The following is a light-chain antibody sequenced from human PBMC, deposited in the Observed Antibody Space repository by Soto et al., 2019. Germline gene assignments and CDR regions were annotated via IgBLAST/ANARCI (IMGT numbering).Light chain of an antibody. V-gene: IGLV2-11*01. CDR2: DVN. J-gene: IGLJ3*02. CDR1: SSDVGGYDY. Sequence: QSALTQPRSVSGSPGQSVTFSCTGTSSDVGGYDYVSWYQQHPGKAPKLMIYDVNNRPSGVPDRFSGSKSGNTASLTISGLQADDEADYYCCSYAGSYTWVFGGGTKVTVL. CDR3: CSYAGSYTWV.